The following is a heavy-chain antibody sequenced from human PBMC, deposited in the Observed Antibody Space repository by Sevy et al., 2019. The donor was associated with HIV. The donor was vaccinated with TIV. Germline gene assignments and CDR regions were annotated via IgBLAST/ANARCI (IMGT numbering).Heavy chain of an antibody. D-gene: IGHD2-15*01. Sequence: SETLSLTCAVYGGSFSGYYWSWILQPPGKGLEWMGEINHSGSTNYNPSLMSRVTISVDTSKNQFSLKLSSVTAADTAVYYCARGFRWVAYYYYYGMDVWGQGTTVTVSS. J-gene: IGHJ6*02. V-gene: IGHV4-34*01. CDR1: GGSFSGYY. CDR3: ARGFRWVAYYYYYGMDV. CDR2: INHSGST.